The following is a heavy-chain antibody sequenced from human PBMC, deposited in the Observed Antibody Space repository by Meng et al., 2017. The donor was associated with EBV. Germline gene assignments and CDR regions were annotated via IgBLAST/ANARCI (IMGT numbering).Heavy chain of an antibody. J-gene: IGHJ5*02. CDR3: ARGPYYYDSSGYHYGEFDP. CDR2: MNPNSGNT. V-gene: IGHV1-8*01. Sequence: QVQRDKSGEEVKKHGALVKVSCKASGYTFTSYDINWVRQATGQGLEWMGWMNPNSGNTGYAQKFQGRVTMTRNTSISTAYMELSSLRSEDTAVYYCARGPYYYDSSGYHYGEFDPWGQGTLVTVSS. CDR1: GYTFTSYD. D-gene: IGHD3-22*01.